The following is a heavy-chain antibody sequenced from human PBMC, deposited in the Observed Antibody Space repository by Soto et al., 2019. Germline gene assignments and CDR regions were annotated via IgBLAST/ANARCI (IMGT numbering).Heavy chain of an antibody. Sequence: SVKVSCKASGGTFSVYAISCVGQSPGQGLEWMGGIIPIFGTANYAQKFQGRVTITADKSTSTAYMELSSLRSEDTAVYYCARGGDGYNSLFDYWGQGTLVTVSS. J-gene: IGHJ4*02. CDR2: IIPIFGTA. V-gene: IGHV1-69*06. CDR3: ARGGDGYNSLFDY. CDR1: GGTFSVYA. D-gene: IGHD5-12*01.